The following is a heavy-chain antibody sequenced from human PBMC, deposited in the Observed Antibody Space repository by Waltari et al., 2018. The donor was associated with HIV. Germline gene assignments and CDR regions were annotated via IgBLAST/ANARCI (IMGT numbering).Heavy chain of an antibody. Sequence: EVQLVESGGGVVQPGGYLGLACGAAGFQFDDDSLHWVRQTPGKGLEWVSGISWNSDTIGYADSVKGRFTISRDNAKNSLSLQMNSLRAEDTALYYCVKVGMTTVTSYAIDIWGQGTMVTVSS. CDR2: ISWNSDTI. CDR1: GFQFDDDS. J-gene: IGHJ3*02. V-gene: IGHV3-9*01. CDR3: VKVGMTTVTSYAIDI. D-gene: IGHD4-17*01.